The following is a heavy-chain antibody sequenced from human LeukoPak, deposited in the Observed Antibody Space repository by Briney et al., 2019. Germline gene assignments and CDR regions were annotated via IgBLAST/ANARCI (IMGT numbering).Heavy chain of an antibody. CDR3: ARTANYDILTGYFNWFDP. Sequence: PSGTLSLTCAVSGGSISSSNWWSWVRQPPGKGLEWIGEIYHSGSTNYNPSLKSRVTISVDTSESQFSLKLSSVTAADTAVYYCARTANYDILTGYFNWFDPWGQGTLVTVSS. V-gene: IGHV4-4*02. CDR1: GGSISSSNW. J-gene: IGHJ5*02. CDR2: IYHSGST. D-gene: IGHD3-9*01.